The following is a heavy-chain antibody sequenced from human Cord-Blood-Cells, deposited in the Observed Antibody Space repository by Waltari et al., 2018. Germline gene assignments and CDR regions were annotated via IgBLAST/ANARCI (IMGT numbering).Heavy chain of an antibody. Sequence: QVQLVESGGGVVQPGRSLRLSCAASGFTFSSYGMHWVRQAPGKGLEWVAVISYDGRNKYYADSVKGRFTISRDNSKNTLYLQMNSLRAEDTAVYYCAKSLGVVVVAADYWGQGTLVTVSS. CDR1: GFTFSSYG. J-gene: IGHJ4*02. CDR2: ISYDGRNK. V-gene: IGHV3-30*18. D-gene: IGHD2-15*01. CDR3: AKSLGVVVVAADY.